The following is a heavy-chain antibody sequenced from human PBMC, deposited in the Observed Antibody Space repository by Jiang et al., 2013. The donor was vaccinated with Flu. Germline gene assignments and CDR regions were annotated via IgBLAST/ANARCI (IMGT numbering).Heavy chain of an antibody. CDR2: IYSGGST. CDR3: ARDTMIRDVGAFDI. J-gene: IGHJ3*02. D-gene: IGHD3-22*01. Sequence: WVSVIYSGGSTYYADSVKGRFTISRDNSKNTLYLQMNSLRAEDTAVYYCARDTMIRDVGAFDIWGQGTMVTVSS. V-gene: IGHV3-53*01.